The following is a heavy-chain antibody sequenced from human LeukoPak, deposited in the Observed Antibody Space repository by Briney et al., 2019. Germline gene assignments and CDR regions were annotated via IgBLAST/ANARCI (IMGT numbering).Heavy chain of an antibody. J-gene: IGHJ5*02. CDR2: IRYDGSNK. D-gene: IGHD1-26*01. CDR3: AKEWDLTFDP. CDR1: GFTFSSYG. V-gene: IGHV3-30*02. Sequence: GGSLRLSCAACGFTFSSYGMHWVRQAPGKGLEWVAFIRYDGSNKYYADSVKGRFTISRDNSKNTLYLQMNSLRAEDTAVYYCAKEWDLTFDPWGQGSLVTVSS.